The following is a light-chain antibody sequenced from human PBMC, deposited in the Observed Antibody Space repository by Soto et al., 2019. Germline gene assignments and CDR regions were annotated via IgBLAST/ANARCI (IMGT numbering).Light chain of an antibody. J-gene: IGLJ2*01. CDR2: NVS. CDR3: CSYAGSYTLI. Sequence: QSALTQPRSASGSPGQSVTISCTGTSGDVASYEYVSWYQQRPGKAPKIMIYNVSKRPSGVSDRFSGSKSGKTASLTISGLQAEDEADYYCCSYAGSYTLIFGGGTQLTVL. CDR1: SGDVASYEY. V-gene: IGLV2-11*01.